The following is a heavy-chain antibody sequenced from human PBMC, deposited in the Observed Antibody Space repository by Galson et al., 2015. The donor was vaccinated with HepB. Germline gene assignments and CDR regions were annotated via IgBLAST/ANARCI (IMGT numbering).Heavy chain of an antibody. V-gene: IGHV3-74*01. CDR2: INNDGSST. CDR1: GFTFSSYW. D-gene: IGHD3-3*01. J-gene: IGHJ3*02. CDR3: ARGGNIDYDFWSGHYDAFEI. Sequence: SLRLSCAASGFTFSSYWMHWVRQAPGKGLVWVSRINNDGSSTSYADSADSVKGRFIISRDNAKNTLYLQMNSLGADDTAVYYCARGGNIDYDFWSGHYDAFEIWGQGTMVTVSS.